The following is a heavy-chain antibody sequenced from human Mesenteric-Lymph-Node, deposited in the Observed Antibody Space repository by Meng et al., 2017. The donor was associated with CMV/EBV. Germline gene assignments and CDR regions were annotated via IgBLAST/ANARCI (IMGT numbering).Heavy chain of an antibody. CDR1: GFTFSSHW. CDR3: ARSAVGIQLWSDYYGMDV. V-gene: IGHV3-7*01. D-gene: IGHD5-18*01. CDR2: IKQDGSGK. J-gene: IGHJ6*02. Sequence: GGSLRLSCEASGFTFSSHWMSWVRQAPGKGLEWVANIKQDGSGKYYVDSVKGRSTISRDNVKNSLYLQMNSLRAEDTAVYYCARSAVGIQLWSDYYGMDVWGQGTTVTVSS.